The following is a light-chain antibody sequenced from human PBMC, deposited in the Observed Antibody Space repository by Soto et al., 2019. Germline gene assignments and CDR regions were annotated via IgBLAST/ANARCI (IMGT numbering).Light chain of an antibody. CDR2: DAS. V-gene: IGKV3-11*01. CDR1: QSVSSY. CDR3: QQRSNWWT. Sequence: EIVLTQSPATLSLSPGERATLSCRASQSVSSYLAWYQQKPGQAPRLLIYDASSRATGIPARFSGSGSGTDFTPTISSLEPEDFAVYYCQQRSNWWTFGQGTKVEIK. J-gene: IGKJ1*01.